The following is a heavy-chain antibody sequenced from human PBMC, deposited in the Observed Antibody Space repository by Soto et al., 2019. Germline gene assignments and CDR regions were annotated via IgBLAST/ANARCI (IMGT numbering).Heavy chain of an antibody. CDR1: GGSISSGGYF. J-gene: IGHJ6*02. CDR2: IYYSGRT. D-gene: IGHD3-22*01. Sequence: SETLSLTCTVSGGSISSGGYFWSWVRQHPGKGLEWIGNIYYSGRTYYNPSLKSRVTISVDTSKNQFSLKLSSVTAADTAVYYCETAPYSSYYDSSGNRLGYYGMDVWGQGTTVTVSS. V-gene: IGHV4-31*03. CDR3: ETAPYSSYYDSSGNRLGYYGMDV.